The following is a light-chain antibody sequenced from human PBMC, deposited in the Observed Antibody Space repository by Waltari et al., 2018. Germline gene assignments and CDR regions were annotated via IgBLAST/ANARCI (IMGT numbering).Light chain of an antibody. V-gene: IGLV1-44*01. CDR2: SNN. J-gene: IGLJ1*01. CDR1: SSNIGSHT. CDR3: AAWDGSLNGYV. Sequence: QSVLTQPPSASGTPGHRVTIACSGSSSNIGSHTVTWYQQLPGTSPKLRIPSNNQRPSGVPDRFSGTKSGTSGSLAISGLQSEDEADYYCAAWDGSLNGYVFGTGTKVTVL.